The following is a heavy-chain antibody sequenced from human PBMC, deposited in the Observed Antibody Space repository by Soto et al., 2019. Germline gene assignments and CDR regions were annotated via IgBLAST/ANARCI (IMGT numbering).Heavy chain of an antibody. CDR3: ARESIAAAGTSPYYFYY. D-gene: IGHD6-13*01. CDR2: ISSSSSYT. J-gene: IGHJ4*02. CDR1: GFTFSDYY. Sequence: QVQLLESGGGLVKPGGSLRLSGAASGFTFSDYYMSWIRQAPGKGLEWASYISSSSSYTNYADSVKGRCTISRDNAKNSLYLQMNSLRAEDTAVYYCARESIAAAGTSPYYFYYWGQGTLVTVSS. V-gene: IGHV3-11*06.